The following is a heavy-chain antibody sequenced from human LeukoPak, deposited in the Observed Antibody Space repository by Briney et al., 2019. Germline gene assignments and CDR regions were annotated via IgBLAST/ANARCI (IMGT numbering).Heavy chain of an antibody. CDR3: ARGSANWNYGMDV. CDR2: IFPRDSNT. D-gene: IGHD1-1*01. V-gene: IGHV5-51*01. J-gene: IGHJ6*02. CDR1: GYSFTDYW. Sequence: GESLKISCKGSGYSFTDYWIAWVRQMPGKGLEWVGIIFPRDSNTRYSPSFQGQVTISADKSITTAYLQWSSLKASDTATFYCARGSANWNYGMDVWGQGTTVTVSS.